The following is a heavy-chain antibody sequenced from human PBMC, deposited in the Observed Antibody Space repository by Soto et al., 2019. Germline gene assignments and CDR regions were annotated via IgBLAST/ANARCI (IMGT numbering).Heavy chain of an antibody. CDR2: INPNSGGT. J-gene: IGHJ5*02. CDR3: ARVWSEEIVNWFDP. D-gene: IGHD3-16*01. Sequence: ASVKVSCKASGYTFTGYYMHWLRQAPGQGLEWMGWINPNSGGTNYAQKFQGRVTMTRDTSISTAYMELSRLRSDDTAVYYCARVWSEEIVNWFDPWGQGTLVTVSS. CDR1: GYTFTGYY. V-gene: IGHV1-2*02.